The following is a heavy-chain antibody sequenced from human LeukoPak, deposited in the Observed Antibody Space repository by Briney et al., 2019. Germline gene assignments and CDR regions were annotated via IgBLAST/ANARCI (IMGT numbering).Heavy chain of an antibody. Sequence: PGGALPLSCVASRCIFSSYAMSWVRQAPAKGVAGVAANSGSGGSTDYLDSVKDRLTIPRDNSKNTVYLQMNSLRAEDTAVYYCAKVRSCINDVCHEDFDYWGQGTLVTVCS. CDR2: NSGSGGST. CDR1: RCIFSSYA. J-gene: IGHJ4*02. D-gene: IGHD2-8*01. V-gene: IGHV3-23*01. CDR3: AKVRSCINDVCHEDFDY.